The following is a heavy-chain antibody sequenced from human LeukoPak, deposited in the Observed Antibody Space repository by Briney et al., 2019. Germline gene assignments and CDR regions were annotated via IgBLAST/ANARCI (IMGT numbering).Heavy chain of an antibody. Sequence: ASVKVSCKASGYTFTGYYMHWVRQAPGQGLEWMGWINPNSGGTNYAQKFQGRVTMTRDTSISTAYMELSRLRSDDTAVYYCARVLSGYSYGSTFDYWGQGTLVTVSS. CDR3: ARVLSGYSYGSTFDY. V-gene: IGHV1-2*02. D-gene: IGHD5-18*01. CDR1: GYTFTGYY. J-gene: IGHJ4*02. CDR2: INPNSGGT.